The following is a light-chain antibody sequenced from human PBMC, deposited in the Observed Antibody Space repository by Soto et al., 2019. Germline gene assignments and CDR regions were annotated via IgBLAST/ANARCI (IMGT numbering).Light chain of an antibody. CDR2: DAS. Sequence: EIVLTQSPATLSLSPGERATLSCRASQSVRHYLAWYQQKPGQAPRLLIYDASNRATGVPSRFSGSGSGTDFTLTISSLEPEDFAVYYCQQRSNWLITSGQGTRLEIK. CDR3: QQRSNWLIT. V-gene: IGKV3-11*01. J-gene: IGKJ5*01. CDR1: QSVRHY.